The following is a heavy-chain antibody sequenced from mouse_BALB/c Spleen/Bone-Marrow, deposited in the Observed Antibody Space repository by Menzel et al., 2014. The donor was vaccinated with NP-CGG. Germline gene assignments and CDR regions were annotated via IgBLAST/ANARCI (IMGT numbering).Heavy chain of an antibody. CDR3: ARQITTVDYAMDY. CDR2: INPSTGYT. V-gene: IGHV1-7*01. CDR1: GYTLTSYW. Sequence: QVQLQQSGAELAKPGASVKMSCKASGYTLTSYWMHWVKQRPGQGLEWIGYINPSTGYTEYNQKSKDKATLTADKSSSTAYMQLSSLTSEDSAVYYCARQITTVDYAMDYWGQGTSVTVSS. J-gene: IGHJ4*01. D-gene: IGHD1-1*01.